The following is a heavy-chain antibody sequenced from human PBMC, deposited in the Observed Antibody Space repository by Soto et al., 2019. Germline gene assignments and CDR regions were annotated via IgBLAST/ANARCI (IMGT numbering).Heavy chain of an antibody. CDR3: AKDPNDYDSSAYYVDY. CDR1: GFTFSSYA. V-gene: IGHV3-23*01. D-gene: IGHD3-22*01. Sequence: GGSLRLSCAASGFTFSSYAMSWVRQAPGKGLEWVSAISDSGDKTYYADSVKGRFTVSRDNSKNSLYLQMNSLRAEDTAVYFCAKDPNDYDSSAYYVDYWGRGTLVTVSS. CDR2: ISDSGDKT. J-gene: IGHJ4*02.